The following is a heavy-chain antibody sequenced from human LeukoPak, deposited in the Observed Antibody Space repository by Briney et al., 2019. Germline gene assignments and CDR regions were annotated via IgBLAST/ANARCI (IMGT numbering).Heavy chain of an antibody. CDR1: GFAFSDYE. CDR3: ARTMWGFDY. Sequence: PGGSLRLSCASSGFAFSDYEMNWVRQAPGKGLEWVSYMSSSGSIIYYADSVKGRFSISRDNAKRSQFLQMNNLRVEDTAVYYCARTMWGFDYWGQGTLVTVSS. D-gene: IGHD7-27*01. CDR2: MSSSGSII. J-gene: IGHJ4*02. V-gene: IGHV3-48*03.